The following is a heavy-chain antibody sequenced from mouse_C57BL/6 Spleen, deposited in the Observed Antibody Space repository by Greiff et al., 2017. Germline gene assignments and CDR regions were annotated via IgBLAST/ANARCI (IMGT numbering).Heavy chain of an antibody. CDR3: TRTVVAHFDY. J-gene: IGHJ2*01. CDR2: IDPETGGT. CDR1: GYTFTDYE. V-gene: IGHV1-15*01. D-gene: IGHD1-1*01. Sequence: QVQLQQSGAELVRPGASVTLSCKASGYTFTDYEMHWVKQTPVHGLEWIGAIDPETGGTAYNQKFKGKAILTADKSSSTAYMELRSLTSEDSAVYYCTRTVVAHFDYWGQGTTLTVSS.